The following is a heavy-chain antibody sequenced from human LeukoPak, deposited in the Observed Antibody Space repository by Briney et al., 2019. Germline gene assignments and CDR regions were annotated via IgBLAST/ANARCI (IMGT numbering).Heavy chain of an antibody. V-gene: IGHV3-23*01. CDR2: ISGSGGST. Sequence: WGSLRLYSAGCGFTFSSYAMSWLRQAPGKGLEWVTAISGSGGSTYYADSVKGRFTISRDNSKNTLYLQRNSLRAEATAVYYCATKYGDYRYWGQGTLVTVSS. J-gene: IGHJ4*02. D-gene: IGHD4-17*01. CDR1: GFTFSSYA. CDR3: ATKYGDYRY.